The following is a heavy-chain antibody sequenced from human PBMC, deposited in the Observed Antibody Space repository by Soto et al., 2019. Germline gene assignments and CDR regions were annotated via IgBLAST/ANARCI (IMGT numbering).Heavy chain of an antibody. J-gene: IGHJ4*02. CDR2: ISYDGSNK. V-gene: IGHV3-30-3*01. CDR1: GFTFSSYA. D-gene: IGHD6-19*01. CDR3: ARDRYSSGWYDSIVFDY. Sequence: GGSLRLSCAASGFTFSSYAMHWVRQAPGKGLEWVAVISYDGSNKYYADSVKGRFTISRDNSKNTLYLQMNSLRAEDTAVYYCARDRYSSGWYDSIVFDYWGQGTLVTVSS.